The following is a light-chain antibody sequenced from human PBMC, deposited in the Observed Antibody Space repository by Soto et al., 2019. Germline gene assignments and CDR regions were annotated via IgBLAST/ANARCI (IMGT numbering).Light chain of an antibody. Sequence: QSALTQPASVSGSPGQSITISCAGTTSDVAYYDLVPWYQQHPRRAPKLLIYEVDKRPSGISVRFSGSKSGATASLTISGLRPEDEAVYFCCPYAGHVTKFGGGTQVTVL. CDR1: TSDVAYYDL. J-gene: IGLJ2*01. CDR2: EVD. CDR3: CPYAGHVTK. V-gene: IGLV2-23*02.